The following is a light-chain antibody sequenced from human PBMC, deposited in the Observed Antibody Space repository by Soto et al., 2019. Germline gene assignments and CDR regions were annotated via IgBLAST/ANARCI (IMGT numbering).Light chain of an antibody. V-gene: IGKV3-15*01. Sequence: EIVMTQSPATLSVSPGERATLSCRASQRVSRNLAWYQQKPGQAPRLLIYGASTRATGIPARFSGSGSETEFTLTISGLQSEDFAVYYCQQYNNWPPYTFGQGTKVEIK. J-gene: IGKJ2*01. CDR1: QRVSRN. CDR2: GAS. CDR3: QQYNNWPPYT.